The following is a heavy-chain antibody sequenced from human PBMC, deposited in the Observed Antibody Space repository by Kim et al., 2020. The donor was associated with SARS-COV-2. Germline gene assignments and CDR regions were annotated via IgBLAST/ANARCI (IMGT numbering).Heavy chain of an antibody. CDR2: IRAIKHTGTT. J-gene: IGHJ5*02. D-gene: IGHD3-10*01. CDR1: GFTFDDYA. CDR3: VRVIDYYGVRLDP. V-gene: IGHV3-49*03. Sequence: GGSLRLSCSTSGFTFDDYAMGWFRQAPGKGLEWVGFIRAIKHTGTTEYAASVKGRFTISRDDSKSSAYLQMNSLKAEDTAMYYCVRVIDYYGVRLDPWGQGTLVTVTS.